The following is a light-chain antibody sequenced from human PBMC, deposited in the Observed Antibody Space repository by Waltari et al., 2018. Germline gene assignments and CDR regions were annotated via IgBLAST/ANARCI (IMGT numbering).Light chain of an antibody. V-gene: IGKV1-5*03. J-gene: IGKJ3*01. Sequence: DIQMTQSPSTLSASVGDRVTITCRASQNINSWLAWYQQTPGKATKLLIYKASSLETGVPSRFSGSESGTEFTLTINSLQPDDFATYYCQQYNSYHIFTFGPGTKVEI. CDR1: QNINSW. CDR3: QQYNSYHIFT. CDR2: KAS.